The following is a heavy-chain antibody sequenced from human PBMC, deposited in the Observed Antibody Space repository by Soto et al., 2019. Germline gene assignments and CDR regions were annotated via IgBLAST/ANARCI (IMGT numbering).Heavy chain of an antibody. V-gene: IGHV3-23*01. J-gene: IGHJ6*03. D-gene: IGHD2-2*01. CDR2: ITGSTGTT. CDR1: GFTFSNFA. CDR3: AKDTSSSPYYMDV. Sequence: EVQVLESGGGSVQPGGSLRLSCAASGFTFSNFAMSWVRHAPGKGLEWVSEITGSTGTTYYADSVKGRFIISRDNSKNTVPLQMNSLRAEDTAVYYGAKDTSSSPYYMDVWGKGTTVTVSS.